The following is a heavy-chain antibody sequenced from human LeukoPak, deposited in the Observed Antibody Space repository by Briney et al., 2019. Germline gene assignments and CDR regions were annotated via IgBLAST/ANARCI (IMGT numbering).Heavy chain of an antibody. J-gene: IGHJ4*02. CDR2: IRGSGDRP. CDR1: GFTFSTYA. Sequence: GGSLRLSCAASGFTFSTYAMSWVRQAPGKGQEWVSGIRGSGDRPYYADSVKGRFTISRDNSKNTLYLQMNSLRAEDTAVYYCAKANWNDVSSFDYWGQGTLVTVSS. V-gene: IGHV3-23*01. D-gene: IGHD1-1*01. CDR3: AKANWNDVSSFDY.